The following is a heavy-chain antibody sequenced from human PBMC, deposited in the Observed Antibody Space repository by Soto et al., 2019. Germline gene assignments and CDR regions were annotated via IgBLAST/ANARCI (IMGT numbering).Heavy chain of an antibody. CDR2: MLYSGLT. V-gene: IGHV4-39*01. J-gene: IGHJ6*02. CDR3: APLSVSLSGPYGIHV. D-gene: IGHD2-15*01. CDR1: GYSVSSSDYY. Sequence: SETLSLTCSVSGYSVSSSDYYWAWIRQPPGKGLEWIGSMLYSGLTYYNPPLKSRVTLSVDTSKNQFLVRLNSVTASDTAVYYCAPLSVSLSGPYGIHVWGQGTTVTVSS.